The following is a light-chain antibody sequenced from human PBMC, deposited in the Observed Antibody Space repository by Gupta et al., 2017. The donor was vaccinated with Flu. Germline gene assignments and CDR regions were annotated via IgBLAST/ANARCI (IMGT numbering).Light chain of an antibody. J-gene: IGLJ3*02. V-gene: IGLV6-57*01. Sequence: NFLLTQPHSVSASPWKTVTISCTRSSGSIATYFLHWYQQRPGSSPTIIIYEDSQRPSGVPDRFSGSVDNSSTAASLTIAGLENADEDDYYCQSYDANNRVFGGGTRLTV. CDR3: QSYDANNRV. CDR1: SGSIATYF. CDR2: EDS.